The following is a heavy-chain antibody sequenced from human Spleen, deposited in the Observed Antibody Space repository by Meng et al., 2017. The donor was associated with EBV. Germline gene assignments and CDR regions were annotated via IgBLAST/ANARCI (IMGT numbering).Heavy chain of an antibody. J-gene: IGHJ4*02. Sequence: GPWLVKPSGALALTCAFYGGSLSDYYSTWIRQPPWMGLEWIGEINQSGITSYNPSLRSRVTISVDTSKNQFSLKLTSVTAADTAVYYCASNIKVPRYWGQGTLVTVSS. CDR2: INQSGIT. CDR1: GGSLSDYY. D-gene: IGHD2/OR15-2a*01. CDR3: ASNIKVPRY. V-gene: IGHV4-34*01.